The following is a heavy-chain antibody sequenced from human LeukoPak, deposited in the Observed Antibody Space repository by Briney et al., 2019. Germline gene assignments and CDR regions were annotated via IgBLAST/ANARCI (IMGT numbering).Heavy chain of an antibody. D-gene: IGHD3-10*01. V-gene: IGHV3-7*03. Sequence: GGSLRLSCAASGFTFSSYWMSWVRQAPGKGLECVANIKQDGSEKYYVDSVKGRFTISRDNAKNSLYLQVNSLRAEDTAVYYCARELDYHGSGGNPFDPWGQGTLVTVSS. J-gene: IGHJ5*02. CDR3: ARELDYHGSGGNPFDP. CDR2: IKQDGSEK. CDR1: GFTFSSYW.